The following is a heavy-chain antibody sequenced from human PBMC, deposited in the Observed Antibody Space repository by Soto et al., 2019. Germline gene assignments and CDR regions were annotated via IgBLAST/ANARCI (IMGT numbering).Heavy chain of an antibody. CDR1: GFTFSNAW. CDR3: TTERFWSGYYTVDY. D-gene: IGHD3-3*01. V-gene: IGHV3-15*01. Sequence: PGGFLRLSCAASGFTFSNAWMSWVRQAPGKGLEWVGRIKSKTDGGTTDYAAPVKGRFTISRDDSKNTLYLQMNSLKTEDTAVYYCTTERFWSGYYTVDYWGQGTLVTVSS. J-gene: IGHJ4*02. CDR2: IKSKTDGGTT.